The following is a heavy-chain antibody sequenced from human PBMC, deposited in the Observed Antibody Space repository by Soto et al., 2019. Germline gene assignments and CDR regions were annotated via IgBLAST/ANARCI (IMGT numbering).Heavy chain of an antibody. J-gene: IGHJ4*02. CDR2: ISSTSTYT. V-gene: IGHV3-21*01. CDR3: ARALALAGNY. D-gene: IGHD6-19*01. CDR1: GFTSRSYA. Sequence: GGSLRLSCAASGFTSRSYAMNWVRQTQEKGLEWVSSISSTSTYTHYADSVRGRFTISRDNANNSLFLQMNSLRAEDTAIYYCARALALAGNYWGQGALVTVSS.